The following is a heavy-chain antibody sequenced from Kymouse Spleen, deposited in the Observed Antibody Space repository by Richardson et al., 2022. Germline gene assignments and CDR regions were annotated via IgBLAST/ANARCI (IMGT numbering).Heavy chain of an antibody. Sequence: QVQLVQSGAEVKKPGSSVKVSCKASGGTFSSYAISWVRQAPGQGLEWMGGIIPIFGTANYAQKFQGRVTITTDESTSTAYMELSSLRSEDTAVYYCARDEIKYNWNYEDYYYYGMDVWGQGTTVTVSS. CDR2: IIPIFGTA. J-gene: IGHJ6*02. CDR3: ARDEIKYNWNYEDYYYYGMDV. CDR1: GGTFSSYA. V-gene: IGHV1-69*05. D-gene: IGHD1-7*01.